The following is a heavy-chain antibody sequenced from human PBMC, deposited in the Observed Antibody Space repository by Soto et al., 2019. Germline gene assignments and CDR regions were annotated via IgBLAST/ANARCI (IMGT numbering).Heavy chain of an antibody. CDR1: GFTVSNNY. V-gene: IGHV3-53*01. CDR3: ATQPGGGGY. Sequence: EVQLVESGGGLIQPGGSLRLSCAVSGFTVSNNYMSWVRQAPGKGLEGVSVIYSGGYTAYGDSVKGRFTISRDNSKNKLILQMKDQRATDRALFYCATQPGGGGYWGQGTLVTVSS. CDR2: IYSGGYT. J-gene: IGHJ4*02. D-gene: IGHD2-2*01.